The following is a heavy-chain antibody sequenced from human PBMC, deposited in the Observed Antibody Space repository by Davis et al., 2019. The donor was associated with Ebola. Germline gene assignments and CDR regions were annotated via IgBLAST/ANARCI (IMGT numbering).Heavy chain of an antibody. CDR1: EYTLNELS. J-gene: IGHJ4*02. CDR3: AIGGRAGGFDY. Sequence: SVKVSCKVSEYTLNELSIHWVRQAPGKGLEWMGRFDPEDGERIYAQKFQGRVTMTDDTSTDTAYMKLTSLKYEDTAVYYCAIGGRAGGFDYWGQGTLVTVSS. CDR2: FDPEDGER. V-gene: IGHV1-24*01.